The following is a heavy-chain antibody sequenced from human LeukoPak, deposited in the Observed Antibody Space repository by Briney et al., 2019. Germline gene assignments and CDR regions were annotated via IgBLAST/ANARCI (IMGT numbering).Heavy chain of an antibody. CDR2: IIPIFGTA. CDR3: ARDRVHDSSGYYPHYFDY. D-gene: IGHD3-22*01. Sequence: ASVKVSCKASGGTFSSYAISWVRPAPGQGLEWMGRIIPIFGTANYAQKFQGRVTITTDESTSTAYMKLSSLRSEDTAVYYCARDRVHDSSGYYPHYFDYWGQGTLVTVSS. CDR1: GGTFSSYA. J-gene: IGHJ4*02. V-gene: IGHV1-69*05.